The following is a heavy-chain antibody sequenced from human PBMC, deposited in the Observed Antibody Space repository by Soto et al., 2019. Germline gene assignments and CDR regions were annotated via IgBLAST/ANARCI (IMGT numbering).Heavy chain of an antibody. Sequence: QVQLVESGGGVVQPGRTLRLSCVATGFTVTTYGLQWVRQAPGKGLEWVARLTHDGSTDFYADSVKGRFTISRDTSKNTLYLQMNSLRPEDTALYYCASIAAYWGQGTLVTISS. CDR2: LTHDGSTD. CDR3: ASIAAY. CDR1: GFTVTTYG. J-gene: IGHJ4*02. D-gene: IGHD2-21*01. V-gene: IGHV3-30*05.